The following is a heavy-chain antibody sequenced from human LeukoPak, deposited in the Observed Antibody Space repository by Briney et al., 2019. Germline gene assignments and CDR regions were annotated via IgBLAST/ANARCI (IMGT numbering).Heavy chain of an antibody. D-gene: IGHD3-10*01. Sequence: PGGSLSLSCAASGFTFSSYSMNWVRQAPGKGLVWVSRIHSDGTGTSYADSVKGRFTISRDNAKNTLYLQMNSLRAEDTAVYYCARGSSVREDYWGQGTLVTVSS. CDR1: GFTFSSYS. CDR2: IHSDGTGT. CDR3: ARGSSVREDY. J-gene: IGHJ4*02. V-gene: IGHV3-74*01.